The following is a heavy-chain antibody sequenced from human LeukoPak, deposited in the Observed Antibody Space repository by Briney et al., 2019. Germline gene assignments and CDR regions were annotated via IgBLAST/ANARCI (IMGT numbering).Heavy chain of an antibody. CDR1: GYTFSEYY. Sequence: ASVKVSCKASGYTFSEYYIHWVRQAPGQGLEWMGWINPNTGDTKYAQKFQGRVTMTRDTSISTAYMELRSLRSDDTAVYYCARWMAAGHYYWGQGTLVTVSS. CDR3: ARWMAAGHYY. J-gene: IGHJ4*02. V-gene: IGHV1-2*02. D-gene: IGHD6-13*01. CDR2: INPNTGDT.